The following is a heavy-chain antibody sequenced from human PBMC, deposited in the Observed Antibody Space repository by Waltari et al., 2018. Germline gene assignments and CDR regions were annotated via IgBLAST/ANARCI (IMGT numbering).Heavy chain of an antibody. CDR1: GYTLTELT. V-gene: IGHV1-24*01. CDR2: LDPEDGET. J-gene: IGHJ3*02. Sequence: QVQLVQSGAEVKEPGASVKVSCKVSGYTLTELTMHWVRQAPGKGLEWMVGLDPEDGETIYAQKFRGRVTMTRDTSTDTADMELSSLRSEDPAVYYGATERGDISGWSGAFDIWGQGTRVTVAS. CDR3: ATERGDISGWSGAFDI. D-gene: IGHD6-19*01.